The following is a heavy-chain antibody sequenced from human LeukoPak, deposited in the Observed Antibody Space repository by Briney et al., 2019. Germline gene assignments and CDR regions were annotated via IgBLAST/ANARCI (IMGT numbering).Heavy chain of an antibody. Sequence: SQTLSLTRTVSGGSISNGGYYWSRIPQHPGKGLEWIGYIYYSGSTYYNPSLKSRVTISVDTSKNQFSLKLSSVTAADTAVYYCARDANGGGYNSIADWFDPWGQGTLVTVSS. CDR2: IYYSGST. CDR1: GGSISNGGYY. CDR3: ARDANGGGYNSIADWFDP. D-gene: IGHD5-24*01. J-gene: IGHJ5*02. V-gene: IGHV4-31*03.